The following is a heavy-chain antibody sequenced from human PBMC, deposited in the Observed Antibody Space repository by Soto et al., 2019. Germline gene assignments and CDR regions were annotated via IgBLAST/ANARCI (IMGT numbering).Heavy chain of an antibody. J-gene: IGHJ4*02. Sequence: GGSLRLSCAASGFTFSSYGMHWVRQAPGKGLEWVAVIWYDGSNKYYADSVKGRFTISRDNSKNTLYLQMNSLRAEDTAVYYCARGDRGYSLDYWGQGTLVTVSS. CDR2: IWYDGSNK. CDR1: GFTFSSYG. V-gene: IGHV3-33*01. D-gene: IGHD5-18*01. CDR3: ARGDRGYSLDY.